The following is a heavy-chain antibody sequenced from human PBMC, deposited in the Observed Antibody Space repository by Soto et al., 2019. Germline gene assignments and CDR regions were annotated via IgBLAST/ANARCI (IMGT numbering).Heavy chain of an antibody. D-gene: IGHD1-20*01. V-gene: IGHV4-31*03. CDR1: GGSISSGGYY. J-gene: IGHJ5*02. CDR3: ARVGGINWFDP. Sequence: QVQLQESVPGLVKPSQTLSLTCTVSGGSISSGGYYWSWIRQHPGKGLEWIGYIYYSGSTYYNQSLKSRVTISVDTSKNPFSLKLSSVTAADTAVYYCARVGGINWFDPWGQGTLVTVSS. CDR2: IYYSGST.